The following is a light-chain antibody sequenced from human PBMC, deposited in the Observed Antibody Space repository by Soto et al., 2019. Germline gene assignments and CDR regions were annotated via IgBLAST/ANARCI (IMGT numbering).Light chain of an antibody. Sequence: QSVLTQPPSVSGAQGQRVPISCTGSSSNIGAGYDVHWYQQLPGTAPKLLIYGNSNRPSGVPDRFSGSKSGTSASLAITGLQAEDEADYYCQSYDSSLSGWVFGGGTKVTVL. CDR2: GNS. V-gene: IGLV1-40*01. CDR1: SSNIGAGYD. CDR3: QSYDSSLSGWV. J-gene: IGLJ3*02.